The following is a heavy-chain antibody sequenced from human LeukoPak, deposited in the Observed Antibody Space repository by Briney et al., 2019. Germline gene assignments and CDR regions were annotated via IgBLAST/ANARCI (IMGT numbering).Heavy chain of an antibody. J-gene: IGHJ4*02. D-gene: IGHD5-12*01. CDR1: GFTFSTYA. V-gene: IGHV3-23*01. Sequence: GGSLRLSCVASGFTFSTYAMSWVRQAPGKGLEWISFLCGSGSSTYFADSEKRRFTISRDNSRHSLLQQIYSLSADTTAVYYVARGGGYSAYDPRVDYWEQGSLVSVFS. CDR2: LCGSGSST. CDR3: ARGGGYSAYDPRVDY.